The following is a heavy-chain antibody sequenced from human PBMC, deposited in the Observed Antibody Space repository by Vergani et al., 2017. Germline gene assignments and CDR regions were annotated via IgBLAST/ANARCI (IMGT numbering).Heavy chain of an antibody. Sequence: QVQLQQWGAGLLKPSETLSLTCAVYGGSFSGYYWSWIRQPPGKGLEWIGEINHSGSTNYNPSLKSRVTISVDTSKNQFSLKLSSVTAAGTAVYYLARPLRARSRVAGAGGGVGYWGQGTLVTVSS. CDR1: GGSFSGYY. CDR2: INHSGST. D-gene: IGHD6-13*01. CDR3: ARPLRARSRVAGAGGGVGY. V-gene: IGHV4-34*01. J-gene: IGHJ4*02.